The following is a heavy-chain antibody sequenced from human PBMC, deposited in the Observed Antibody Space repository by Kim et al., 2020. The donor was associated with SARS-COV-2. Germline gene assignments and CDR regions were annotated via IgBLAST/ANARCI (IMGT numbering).Heavy chain of an antibody. V-gene: IGHV3-30*04. CDR3: ARDHDLGVVVPAAMGGAFDI. D-gene: IGHD2-2*01. Sequence: GGSLRLSYAASGFTFSSYAMHWVRQAPGKGLEWVAVISYDGSNKYYADSVKGRFTISRDNSKNTLYLQMNSLRAEDTAVYYCARDHDLGVVVPAAMGGAFDIWGQGTMVTVSS. CDR2: ISYDGSNK. CDR1: GFTFSSYA. J-gene: IGHJ3*02.